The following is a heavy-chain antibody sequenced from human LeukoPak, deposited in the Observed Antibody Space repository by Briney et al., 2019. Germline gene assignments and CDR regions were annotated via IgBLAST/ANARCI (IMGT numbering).Heavy chain of an antibody. CDR1: GYSISSGYY. D-gene: IGHD2-2*01. J-gene: IGHJ4*02. Sequence: ASETLSLTCTVSGYSISSGYYWGWIRQPPGKGLEWIGSIYHSGSTYYNPSLKSRVTISVDTSKNQFSLKLSSVTAADTAVYYCARVVPAAQGDYWGQGTLVTVSS. CDR2: IYHSGST. V-gene: IGHV4-38-2*02. CDR3: ARVVPAAQGDY.